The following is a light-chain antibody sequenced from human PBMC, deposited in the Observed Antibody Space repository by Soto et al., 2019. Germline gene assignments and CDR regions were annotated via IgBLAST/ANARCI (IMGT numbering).Light chain of an antibody. Sequence: EIVLTQSPGTLSLSPGERATLSCRASQRVSSSYLAWYQQKPGQAPKLLIYGASSRPTGIPYRFSGSGSGTDFTLTISRLEPEDFAVYYCQQYGSSPYTFGQGTKLEIK. CDR3: QQYGSSPYT. J-gene: IGKJ2*01. CDR2: GAS. CDR1: QRVSSSY. V-gene: IGKV3-20*01.